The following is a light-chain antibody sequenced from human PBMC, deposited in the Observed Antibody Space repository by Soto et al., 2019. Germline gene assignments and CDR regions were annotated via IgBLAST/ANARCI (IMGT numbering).Light chain of an antibody. Sequence: QLVLTQSPSASASQGASVKLTCTLSSGHNSRAIAWHKQQPGKGPPYLLKIYDDGSHIKGDEIPDRFSGSNSGADFYLTVSALQSDDEADSYCQAWATDIARVFGGGTKLSVL. J-gene: IGLJ3*02. CDR2: IYDDGSH. CDR1: SGHNSRA. CDR3: QAWATDIARV. V-gene: IGLV4-69*01.